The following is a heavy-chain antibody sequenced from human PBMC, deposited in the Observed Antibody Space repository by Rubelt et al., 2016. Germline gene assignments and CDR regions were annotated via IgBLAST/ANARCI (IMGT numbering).Heavy chain of an antibody. CDR1: TGSFNGYR. CDR3: ARGELIVVAHDAFDI. Sequence: QAQLQQWGAGLLSPSDTLSLTCAVFTGSFNGYRWSWIRQKSDEGLEWIGEVTHSGDANYNPSLRDRVSISAESSKNQFSLRLTSLTAADTAVYYCARGELIVVAHDAFDIWGQGTMVTVSS. J-gene: IGHJ3*02. V-gene: IGHV4-34*02. CDR2: VTHSGDA. D-gene: IGHD3-22*01.